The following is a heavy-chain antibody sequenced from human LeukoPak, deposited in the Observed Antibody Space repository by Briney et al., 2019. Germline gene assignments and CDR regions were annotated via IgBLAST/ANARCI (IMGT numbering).Heavy chain of an antibody. J-gene: IGHJ5*02. V-gene: IGHV3-21*01. D-gene: IGHD3-22*01. CDR3: ARDPGGYYYDSSGTT. Sequence: GGSLRLSCAASGFTFSSYSMNWVRQAPGKGLEWVSSISSSSSYIYYADSVKGRFTISRDNAKSSLYLQMNSLRAEDTAVYYCARDPGGYYYDSSGTTWGQGTLVTVSS. CDR1: GFTFSSYS. CDR2: ISSSSSYI.